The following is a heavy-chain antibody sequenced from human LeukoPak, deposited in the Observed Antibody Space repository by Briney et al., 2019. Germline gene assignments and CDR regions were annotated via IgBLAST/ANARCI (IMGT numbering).Heavy chain of an antibody. CDR2: IRSKANSYAT. Sequence: GGSLRLSCAASGFTFSGSAMHWVRQASGKGLEWVGRIRSKANSYATAYAASVKGRFTISRDDSKNTAYLQMNSLITEDTAVYYCTSWSIVGATPSVTANYWGQGTLVTVSS. CDR3: TSWSIVGATPSVTANY. CDR1: GFTFSGSA. V-gene: IGHV3-73*01. J-gene: IGHJ4*02. D-gene: IGHD1-26*01.